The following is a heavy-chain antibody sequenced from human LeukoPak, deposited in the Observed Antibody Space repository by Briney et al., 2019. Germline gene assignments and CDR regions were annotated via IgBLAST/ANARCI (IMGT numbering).Heavy chain of an antibody. CDR2: IWYDGSNK. J-gene: IGHJ4*02. CDR3: ARGSDIVATTAGDY. D-gene: IGHD5-12*01. CDR1: GFTFSSYG. Sequence: HPGGSLRLSCAASGFTFSSYGMHWVRQAPGKGLEWVAVIWYDGSNKYYADSVKGRFTISRDNSKNTLYLQMNSLRAEDTAVYYCARGSDIVATTAGDYWGQGTLVTVSS. V-gene: IGHV3-33*01.